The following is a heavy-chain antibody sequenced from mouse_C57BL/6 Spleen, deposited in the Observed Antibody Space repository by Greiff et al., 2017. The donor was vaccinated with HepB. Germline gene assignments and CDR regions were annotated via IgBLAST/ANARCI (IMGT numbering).Heavy chain of an antibody. Sequence: VQLQQPGAELVKPGASVKLSCKASGYTFTSYWMQWVKQRPGQGLEWIGEIDPSDSYTNYNQKFKGKATLTVATSSSTAYMQLSSLTSEDSAVYYCARGPYYYGSSSWFAYWGQGTLVTVSA. V-gene: IGHV1-50*01. J-gene: IGHJ3*01. CDR3: ARGPYYYGSSSWFAY. CDR2: IDPSDSYT. CDR1: GYTFTSYW. D-gene: IGHD1-1*01.